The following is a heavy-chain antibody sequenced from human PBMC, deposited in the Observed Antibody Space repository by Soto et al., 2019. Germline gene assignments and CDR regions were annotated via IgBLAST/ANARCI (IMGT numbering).Heavy chain of an antibody. CDR3: ARDPPHGGTSSWDADS. CDR1: GFIFTTNS. D-gene: IGHD2-15*01. Sequence: GGSLRLSCVTSGFIFTTNSMNWVRQVPEKGLQWLSSISSSGTFKSYGDSVKGRFTISRDNAKNSLFLEMNNLRGEDTGLYYCARDPPHGGTSSWDADSWGVGTLVTVS. J-gene: IGHJ4*02. V-gene: IGHV3-21*01. CDR2: ISSSGTFK.